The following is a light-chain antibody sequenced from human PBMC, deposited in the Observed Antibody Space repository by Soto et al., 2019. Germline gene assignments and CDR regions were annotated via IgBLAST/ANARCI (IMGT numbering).Light chain of an antibody. J-gene: IGKJ5*01. CDR2: AAF. CDR1: QSINSY. V-gene: IGKV1-39*01. CDR3: QQVNSYPQT. Sequence: IEMTQSPSSLSASVGDRVTITCRTSQSINSYLNWYQQKPGKAPKLLMYAAFTLHSGVPARFSGSRSGTDFTLTISSLQPEDFATYYCQQVNSYPQTFGQGTRLEIK.